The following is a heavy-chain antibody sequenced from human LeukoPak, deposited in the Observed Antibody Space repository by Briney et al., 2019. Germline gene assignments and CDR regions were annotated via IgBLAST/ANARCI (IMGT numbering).Heavy chain of an antibody. D-gene: IGHD6-13*01. J-gene: IGHJ3*02. V-gene: IGHV3-21*01. CDR3: ARDHASSSWPRGAFDI. CDR1: GFTFSSYS. Sequence: PGGSLRLSCAASGFTFSSYSMNWARQAPGKGLEWVSSISSSSSYIYYADSVKGRFTISRDNAKNSLYLQMNSLRAEDTAVYYCARDHASSSWPRGAFDIWGQGTMVTVSS. CDR2: ISSSSSYI.